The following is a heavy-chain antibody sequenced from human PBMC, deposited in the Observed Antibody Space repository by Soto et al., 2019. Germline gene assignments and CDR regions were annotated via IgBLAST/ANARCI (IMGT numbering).Heavy chain of an antibody. J-gene: IGHJ4*02. CDR3: PRSRSGTVTKKRYYFDY. D-gene: IGHD4-17*01. CDR1: GGSFSGYY. Sequence: PSETLSLTCAVYGGSFSGYYWSWIRQPPGKGLEWIGEINHSGRTNYNPSPKRRVTISVDTSKNQFSLKLSSVTAADTALYYSPRSRSGTVTKKRYYFDYWGQGTLVTVSS. CDR2: INHSGRT. V-gene: IGHV4-34*01.